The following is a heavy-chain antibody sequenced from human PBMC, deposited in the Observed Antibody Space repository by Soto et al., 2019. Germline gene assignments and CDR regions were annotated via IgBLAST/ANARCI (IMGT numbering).Heavy chain of an antibody. D-gene: IGHD1-26*01. CDR2: IIPIFGTA. CDR1: GGTFSSYA. CDR3: ARARGGKKGAFDI. J-gene: IGHJ3*02. V-gene: IGHV1-69*13. Sequence: SVKVSCKASGGTFSSYAISWVRQAPGQGLEWMGGIIPIFGTANYAQKFQGRVTITADESTSTAYMELSSLRSEDTAVYYCARARGGKKGAFDIWGQGTMVTVSS.